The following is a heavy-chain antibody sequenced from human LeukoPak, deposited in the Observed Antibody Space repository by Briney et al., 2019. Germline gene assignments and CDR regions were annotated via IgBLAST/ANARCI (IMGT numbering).Heavy chain of an antibody. CDR1: GGTFSSYA. CDR3: ARGGAYYDILTGAYHYYYYMDV. J-gene: IGHJ6*03. D-gene: IGHD3-9*01. V-gene: IGHV1-69*05. CDR2: IIPIFGTA. Sequence: SVKVSCKASGGTFSSYAISWVRQAPGQGLEWMGGIIPIFGTANYAQKLQGRVTMTTDTSTSTAYMELRSLRSDDTAVYYCARGGAYYDILTGAYHYYYYMDVWGKGTTVTISS.